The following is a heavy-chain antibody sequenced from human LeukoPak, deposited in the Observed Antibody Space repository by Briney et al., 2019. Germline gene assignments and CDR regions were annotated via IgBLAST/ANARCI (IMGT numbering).Heavy chain of an antibody. Sequence: GGSLRLSCAASGFTFSDYCMSWIRQAPGKGLEWVSCIGSSSSYTNYADSVKGRFTISRDNAKNSLYLQMDGLRAEDTGVYYCARDRGAVAATWFDYWGQGTLVTVSS. J-gene: IGHJ4*02. V-gene: IGHV3-11*05. CDR1: GFTFSDYC. CDR2: IGSSSSYT. CDR3: ARDRGAVAATWFDY. D-gene: IGHD6-19*01.